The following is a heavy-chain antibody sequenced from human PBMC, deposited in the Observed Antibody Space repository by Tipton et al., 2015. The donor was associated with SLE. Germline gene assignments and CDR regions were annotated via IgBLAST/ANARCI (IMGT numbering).Heavy chain of an antibody. V-gene: IGHV4-34*01. CDR1: GGSFGGYY. Sequence: TLSLTCAVYGGSFGGYYWSWIRQPPGKGLEWVGEINHSGSTYYNPSLKSRVTISVDTSKNQFSLKLSSVTAADTAVYYCARDSGARGWYFDLWGRGTLVTVSS. D-gene: IGHD1-26*01. CDR2: INHSGST. J-gene: IGHJ2*01. CDR3: ARDSGARGWYFDL.